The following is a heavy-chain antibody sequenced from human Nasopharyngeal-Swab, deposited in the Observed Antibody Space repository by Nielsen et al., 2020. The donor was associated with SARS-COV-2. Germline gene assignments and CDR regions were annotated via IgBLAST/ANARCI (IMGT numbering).Heavy chain of an antibody. Sequence: GGSLRLSCAASGFTFSSYAMHWVRQAPGKGLEWVAVISYDGSNKYYADSVKGRFTISRDNSKNTLYLQMNSLRAEDTAVYYCAKGWGDYWGQGTLVTVSS. CDR3: AKGWGDY. J-gene: IGHJ4*02. V-gene: IGHV3-30-3*01. CDR2: ISYDGSNK. CDR1: GFTFSSYA. D-gene: IGHD1-26*01.